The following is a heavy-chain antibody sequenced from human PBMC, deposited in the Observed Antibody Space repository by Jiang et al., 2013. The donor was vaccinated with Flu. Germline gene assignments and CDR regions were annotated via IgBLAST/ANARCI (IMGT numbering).Heavy chain of an antibody. CDR3: ARRSGTYFGYYYYGMDV. J-gene: IGHJ6*02. CDR2: IYYSGSP. V-gene: IGHV4-39*01. Sequence: GSGLVKPSETLSLTCTVSGASISSSSYYWGWIRQPPGKGLEWIGTIYYSGSPYYNPSFKSRVTISVDTSKNQFSLKLNSVTAADTAVYYCARRSGTYFGYYYYGMDVWGQGTTVTVSS. D-gene: IGHD1-26*01. CDR1: GASISSSSYY.